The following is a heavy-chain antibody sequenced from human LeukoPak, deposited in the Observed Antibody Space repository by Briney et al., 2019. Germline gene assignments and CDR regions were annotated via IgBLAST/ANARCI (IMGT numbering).Heavy chain of an antibody. CDR2: IYYSGST. D-gene: IGHD6-6*01. CDR3: ARGGSSGKWFDP. V-gene: IGHV4-59*01. CDR1: GGSISSYY. J-gene: IGHJ5*02. Sequence: SETLSLTCTVSGGSISSYYWSWIRQPPGKGLEWIGYIYYSGSTNYNPSLKSRVTISVDTSKNPFSLKLSSVTAADTAVYYCARGGSSGKWFDPWGQGTLVTVSS.